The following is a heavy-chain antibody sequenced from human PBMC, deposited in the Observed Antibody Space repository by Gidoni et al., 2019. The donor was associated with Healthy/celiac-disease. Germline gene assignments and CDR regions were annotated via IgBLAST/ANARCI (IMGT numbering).Heavy chain of an antibody. CDR1: GGSFSGYS. V-gene: IGHV4-34*01. D-gene: IGHD2-2*01. J-gene: IGHJ6*03. CDR2: IHHSGST. Sequence: QVQLQQRGAGLLKPSETLSLTCAVYGGSFSGYSWSWIRQPPGKGLEWIGEIHHSGSTNYNPSRKSRVTISVDTSKNQFSLKLSSVTAADTAVYYCARGRGYCSSTSCYAGYYYYYMDVWGKGTTVTVSS. CDR3: ARGRGYCSSTSCYAGYYYYYMDV.